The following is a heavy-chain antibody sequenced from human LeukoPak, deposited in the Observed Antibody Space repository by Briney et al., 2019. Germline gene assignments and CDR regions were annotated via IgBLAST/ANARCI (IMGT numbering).Heavy chain of an antibody. V-gene: IGHV4-34*01. Sequence: PSETLSLTCAVYGGSFSGYYWSWIRQPPGKGLEWIGEINHSGSTNYNPSLKSRVTISVDTYKNQFSLKLSSVTAADTAVYYCARGGYYYYGMDVWGQGTTVTVSS. J-gene: IGHJ6*02. CDR3: ARGGYYYYGMDV. CDR1: GGSFSGYY. CDR2: INHSGST.